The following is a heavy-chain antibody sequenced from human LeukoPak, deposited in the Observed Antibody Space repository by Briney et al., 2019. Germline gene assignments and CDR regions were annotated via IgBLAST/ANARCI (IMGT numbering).Heavy chain of an antibody. Sequence: SVKVSCKASGGTFSSYAISWVRQAPGQGLEWMGGIIPIFGTANYAQKFQGRVTITTDESTSTAYMELSSLRSEDTAVYYCAASYYYGSGSKNWGQGTLVTVSS. CDR2: IIPIFGTA. J-gene: IGHJ4*02. CDR1: GGTFSSYA. D-gene: IGHD3-10*01. CDR3: AASYYYGSGSKN. V-gene: IGHV1-69*05.